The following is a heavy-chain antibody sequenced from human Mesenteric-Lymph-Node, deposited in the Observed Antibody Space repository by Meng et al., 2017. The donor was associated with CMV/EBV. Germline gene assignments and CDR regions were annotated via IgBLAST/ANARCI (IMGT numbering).Heavy chain of an antibody. J-gene: IGHJ5*02. CDR1: GGSFSGYY. CDR2: INQSGST. D-gene: IGHD3-16*01. Sequence: GSLRLSCAVYGGSFSGYYWSWIRQPPGKGLEWIGEINQSGSTNCNPTLKSRVTISVDTSKNHFSLNLTSVTAADTAVYYCARTWRGRRANMNLGDDWFDPWGQGTLVTVSS. V-gene: IGHV4-34*01. CDR3: ARTWRGRRANMNLGDDWFDP.